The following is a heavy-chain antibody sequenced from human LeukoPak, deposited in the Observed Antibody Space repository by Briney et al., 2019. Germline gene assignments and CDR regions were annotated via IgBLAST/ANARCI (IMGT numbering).Heavy chain of an antibody. CDR3: ARDNGGIAASYYFDY. Sequence: SETLSLTCTVSGGSISSYQWSWIRQPAGKGLECIGRINTSGTTNYNPSLKSRVTMSVDTSKNQFSLKLSSVTAADTAVYYCARDNGGIAASYYFDYWGQGTLVTVSS. CDR1: GGSISSYQ. J-gene: IGHJ4*02. CDR2: INTSGTT. V-gene: IGHV4-4*07. D-gene: IGHD6-13*01.